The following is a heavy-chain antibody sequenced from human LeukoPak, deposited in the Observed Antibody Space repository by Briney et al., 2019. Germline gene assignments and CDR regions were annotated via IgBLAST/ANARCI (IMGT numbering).Heavy chain of an antibody. J-gene: IGHJ4*02. D-gene: IGHD2-15*01. Sequence: SETLSLTCTVSGGSISSYYWSWIRQPPGKGLEWIGYVYYSGSTNYNPSLKSRVTISVDTSKNQFSLKLSSVTAADTAVYYCARHKYCSGGSCYLDYWGQGTLVTVSS. CDR3: ARHKYCSGGSCYLDY. CDR1: GGSISSYY. CDR2: VYYSGST. V-gene: IGHV4-59*08.